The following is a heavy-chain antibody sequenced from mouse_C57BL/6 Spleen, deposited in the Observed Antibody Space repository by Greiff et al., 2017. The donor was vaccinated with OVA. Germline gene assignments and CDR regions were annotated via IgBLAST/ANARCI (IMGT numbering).Heavy chain of an antibody. CDR1: GYAFSSSW. Sequence: QVQLQQSGPELVKPGASVKISCKASGYAFSSSWMNWVKQRPGKGLEWIGRIYPGDGDTNYNGKFKGKATLTADKSSSTAYMQLSSLTSEDSAVYFCARSGGNYYYAMDYWGQGTSVPVSA. CDR2: IYPGDGDT. J-gene: IGHJ4*01. V-gene: IGHV1-82*01. D-gene: IGHD2-1*01. CDR3: ARSGGNYYYAMDY.